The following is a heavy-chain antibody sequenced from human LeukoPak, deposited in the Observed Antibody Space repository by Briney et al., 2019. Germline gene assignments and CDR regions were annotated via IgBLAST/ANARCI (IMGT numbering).Heavy chain of an antibody. D-gene: IGHD3-3*01. J-gene: IGHJ3*02. CDR3: AHSHPYYHFSSGQRGTFDM. Sequence: SGPPLVKPTQTLTLTCTFSGFSLSTSGVGVGWIRQPPGKALEWLAVIYWNDDKRYSPSLKNRLTLTKDSSKNQVVFTMTNMDPVDTATYYCAHSHPYYHFSSGQRGTFDMWGQGTKVTVSS. V-gene: IGHV2-5*01. CDR1: GFSLSTSGVG. CDR2: IYWNDDK.